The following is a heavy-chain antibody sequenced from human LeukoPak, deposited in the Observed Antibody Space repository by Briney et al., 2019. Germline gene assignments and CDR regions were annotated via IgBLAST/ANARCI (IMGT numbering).Heavy chain of an antibody. D-gene: IGHD1-1*01. Sequence: SETLSLTCTVSGGSISNYHWSWIRQPPGKGLEWIGYIYYSRSTNYNPSLKSRVTISLDTSKNQVSLRLSSVTAADTAVYYCAAQHDYDAFDIWGQGTMVTVSS. CDR3: AAQHDYDAFDI. CDR1: GGSISNYH. CDR2: IYYSRST. J-gene: IGHJ3*02. V-gene: IGHV4-59*01.